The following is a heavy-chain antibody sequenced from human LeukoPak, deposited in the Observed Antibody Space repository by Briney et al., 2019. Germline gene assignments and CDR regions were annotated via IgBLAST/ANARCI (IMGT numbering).Heavy chain of an antibody. CDR1: GFTFSSYE. Sequence: GGSLRLSCAASGFTFSSYEMNWVRQAPGKGLEWVSYISSSGSTIYYADSVKGRFTISRDNAKNSLYLQMNSLRDEDTALYYCTRASGLGSTFDSWGQGTLLTVSS. V-gene: IGHV3-48*03. D-gene: IGHD3-10*01. J-gene: IGHJ4*02. CDR2: ISSSGSTI. CDR3: TRASGLGSTFDS.